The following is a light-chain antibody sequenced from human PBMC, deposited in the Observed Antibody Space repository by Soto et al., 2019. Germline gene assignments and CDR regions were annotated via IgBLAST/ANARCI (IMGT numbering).Light chain of an antibody. CDR2: RTS. CDR3: QQYNNWPRAT. Sequence: EMGLTQSSAALYVSPGERATLACRATQSISSNLAWYQQKPGQAPRLLMFRTSSRANGFPARFSASGSGTEFYLSISSLQSQDLGVYYCQQYNNWPRATFGGGTKVDI. V-gene: IGKV3-15*01. J-gene: IGKJ4*01. CDR1: QSISSN.